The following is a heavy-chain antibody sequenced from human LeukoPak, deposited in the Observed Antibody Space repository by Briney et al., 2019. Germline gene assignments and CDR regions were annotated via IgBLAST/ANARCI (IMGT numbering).Heavy chain of an antibody. V-gene: IGHV4-4*07. D-gene: IGHD2-2*01. CDR3: ARAAMARRYYYYYMDV. J-gene: IGHJ6*03. Sequence: PSETLSLTCTVSGGSISSYYWSWIRQPAGKGLEWIGRIYTSGGTNYNTSLKSRVTMSVDTSKNQFSLKLSSVTAADTAVYYCARAAMARRYYYYYMDVWGKGTTVTVSS. CDR1: GGSISSYY. CDR2: IYTSGGT.